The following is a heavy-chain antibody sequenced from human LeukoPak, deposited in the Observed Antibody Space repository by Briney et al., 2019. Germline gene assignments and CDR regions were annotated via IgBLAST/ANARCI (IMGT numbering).Heavy chain of an antibody. D-gene: IGHD3-22*01. CDR3: AKDYSAYYYDSSGPHRGYFDY. CDR2: ISGSGGST. J-gene: IGHJ4*02. Sequence: PGGSLRLSCAASGFTFSSYAMSWVRQAPGKGLEWVSAISGSGGSTYYADSVKGRFTISRDNSKNTLYLQMNSLRAEDTAVYYCAKDYSAYYYDSSGPHRGYFDYWGQPPLVTVSS. V-gene: IGHV3-23*01. CDR1: GFTFSSYA.